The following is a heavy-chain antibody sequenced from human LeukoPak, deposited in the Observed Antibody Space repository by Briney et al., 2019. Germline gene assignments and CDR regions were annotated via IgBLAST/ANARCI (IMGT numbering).Heavy chain of an antibody. J-gene: IGHJ6*03. CDR3: VRETSMETTIDYFMDV. CDR1: GFTFSTHG. CDR2: IWSHGSTE. D-gene: IGHD4-17*01. Sequence: GGSLRLSCVASGFTFSTHGMHWVRQAPGRGLEWVAVIWSHGSTEYYAASVRSRFTVSRDNSKNTLYLQMNSLSAEDTAVYYCVRETSMETTIDYFMDVWGKGTTVIVSS. V-gene: IGHV3-33*01.